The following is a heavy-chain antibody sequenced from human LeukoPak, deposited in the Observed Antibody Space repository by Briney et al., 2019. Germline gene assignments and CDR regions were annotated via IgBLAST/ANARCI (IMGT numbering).Heavy chain of an antibody. CDR3: ARIGHEDYYFDY. V-gene: IGHV4-31*03. J-gene: IGHJ4*02. Sequence: SETLSLTCTVSSVSIISGGYYCSWIRQHPGKRLEWIGYIYYSGSTYYNPSLKSRVTISVDTSKNQFSLKLSSVTAADTAVYYCARIGHEDYYFDYWGQGTLVTVS. CDR2: IYYSGST. CDR1: SVSIISGGYY.